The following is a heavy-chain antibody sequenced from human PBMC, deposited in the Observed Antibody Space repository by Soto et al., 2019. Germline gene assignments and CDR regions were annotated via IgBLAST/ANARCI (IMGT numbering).Heavy chain of an antibody. Sequence: QVQLQESGPGLVKPSQTLSLTCTVSGGSISSGGYYWSWIRQHPGKGLEWIGYIYYSGSTYYNPSLKSRVTISVDTSKNQFSLKLSSVTAADTAVYYCAREPQYYYDSSGYYPGYGMDVWDQGTTVTVSS. CDR3: AREPQYYYDSSGYYPGYGMDV. J-gene: IGHJ6*02. CDR2: IYYSGST. V-gene: IGHV4-31*03. CDR1: GGSISSGGYY. D-gene: IGHD3-22*01.